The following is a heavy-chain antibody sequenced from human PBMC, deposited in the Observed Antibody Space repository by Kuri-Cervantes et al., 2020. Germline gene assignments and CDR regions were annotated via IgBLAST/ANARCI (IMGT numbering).Heavy chain of an antibody. CDR2: ISSISTVI. V-gene: IGHV3-48*01. Sequence: GESLKISCAASGFTFCGYDIPWVRQAPGKGLEWVSYISSISTVIYYADSVKVRFTVSRDNAKKSLYLQMNSLRAEDTAVYYCARTLGTTAIDYWGQGTLVTVSS. D-gene: IGHD1-14*01. CDR1: GFTFCGYD. J-gene: IGHJ4*02. CDR3: ARTLGTTAIDY.